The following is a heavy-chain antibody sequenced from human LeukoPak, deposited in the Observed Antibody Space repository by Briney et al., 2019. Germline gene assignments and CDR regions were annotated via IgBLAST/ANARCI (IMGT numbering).Heavy chain of an antibody. J-gene: IGHJ6*02. CDR1: GYSLTTYY. Sequence: ASVTVSSMASGYSLTTYYMHWVRQAPGQGLEWMAIINPSGGGTKYAQKFQGRVTMTRDTPTNTVYMELSSLRTEDTAVYYCASVYLYGMDVWGQGTTVTVSS. V-gene: IGHV1-46*01. CDR2: INPSGGGT. CDR3: ASVYLYGMDV. D-gene: IGHD2-8*01.